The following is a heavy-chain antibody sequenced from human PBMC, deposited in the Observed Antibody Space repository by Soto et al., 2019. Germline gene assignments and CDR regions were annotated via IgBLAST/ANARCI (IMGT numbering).Heavy chain of an antibody. J-gene: IGHJ6*02. CDR2: ISYDGSNK. CDR1: GFTFSSYG. Sequence: GALRLSCAASGFTFSSYGMHWVRQAPGKGLEWVAVISYDGSNKYYADSVKGRFTISRDNSKNTLYLQMNSLRAEDTAVYYCAKGISSGWYNYYYGMDVWGQGTTVTVSS. V-gene: IGHV3-30*18. D-gene: IGHD6-19*01. CDR3: AKGISSGWYNYYYGMDV.